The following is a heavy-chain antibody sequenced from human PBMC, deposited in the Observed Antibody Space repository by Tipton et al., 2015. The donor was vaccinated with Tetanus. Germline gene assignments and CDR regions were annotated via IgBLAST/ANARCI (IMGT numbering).Heavy chain of an antibody. CDR3: AREADCSGGSCFSGDFDT. V-gene: IGHV3-33*01. CDR2: SWYDGTDK. CDR1: GFIFSSYG. Sequence: SGFIFSSYGIHWVRQAPGKGLEWLAVSWYDGTDKYYADSVKGRFTISRDNSKNTLYLQMNSLRAEDTALYYCAREADCSGGSCFSGDFDTWGREPWSTSPQ. D-gene: IGHD2-15*01. J-gene: IGHJ4*02.